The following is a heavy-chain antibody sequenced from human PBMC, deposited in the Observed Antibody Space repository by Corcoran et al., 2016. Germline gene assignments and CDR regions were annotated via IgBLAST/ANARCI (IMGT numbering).Heavy chain of an antibody. CDR2: ISSSSSYI. J-gene: IGHJ6*02. CDR3: ARDLVGYSYGPPTYYYYYGMDV. V-gene: IGHV3-21*01. Sequence: EVQLVESGGGLVKPGGSLRLSCAASGFTFSSYSMNWVRQAPGKGLEWVSSISSSSSYIYYADSVKGRFTISRDNAKNSLYLQMNSLRAEDTAVYYCARDLVGYSYGPPTYYYYYGMDVWGQGTTVTVSS. CDR1: GFTFSSYS. D-gene: IGHD5-18*01.